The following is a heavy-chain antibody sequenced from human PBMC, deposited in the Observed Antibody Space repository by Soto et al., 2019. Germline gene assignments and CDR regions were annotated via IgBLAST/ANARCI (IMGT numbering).Heavy chain of an antibody. CDR2: IWYDGGNK. V-gene: IGHV3-33*01. CDR3: ARDGDVNTGFGKDY. D-gene: IGHD3-16*01. CDR1: GFTFINYG. Sequence: PGWSLRLSCAASGFTFINYGMHWVRQAPGKGLEWVAFIWYDGGNKYYAESVKGRFTISRDNSKNTLYLQMNSLRAEDTAVYYCARDGDVNTGFGKDYWGQGTLVTVSS. J-gene: IGHJ4*02.